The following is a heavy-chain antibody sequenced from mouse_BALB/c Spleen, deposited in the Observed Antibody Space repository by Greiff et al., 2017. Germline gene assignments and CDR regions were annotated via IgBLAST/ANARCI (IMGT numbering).Heavy chain of an antibody. CDR2: ILPGSGST. J-gene: IGHJ3*01. D-gene: IGHD1-1*01. CDR1: GYTFSSYW. V-gene: IGHV1-9*01. Sequence: QVQLQQSGAELMKPGASVKISCKATGYTFSSYWIEWVKQRPGHGLEWIGEILPGSGSTNYNEKFKGKATFTADTSSNTAYMQLSSLTSEDSAIYYCARDYYYGSSSWFAYWGQGTLVTVSA. CDR3: ARDYYYGSSSWFAY.